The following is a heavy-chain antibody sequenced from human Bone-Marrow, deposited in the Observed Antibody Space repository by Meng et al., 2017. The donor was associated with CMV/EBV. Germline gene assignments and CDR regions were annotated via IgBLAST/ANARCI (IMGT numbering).Heavy chain of an antibody. J-gene: IGHJ6*01. D-gene: IGHD3-10*01. CDR3: ARVEFLGRSTQKSRPTSLDV. CDR1: GGSISSSSYY. Sequence: SETLSLTCTVSGGSISSSSYYWGWIRQPPGKGLEWIGYIYYSGSTNYNPSLKSRVTISVDTSKNQFSLRLSSVTAADTAVYYCARVEFLGRSTQKSRPTSLDVWGPGTTVTGSS. V-gene: IGHV4-61*05. CDR2: IYYSGST.